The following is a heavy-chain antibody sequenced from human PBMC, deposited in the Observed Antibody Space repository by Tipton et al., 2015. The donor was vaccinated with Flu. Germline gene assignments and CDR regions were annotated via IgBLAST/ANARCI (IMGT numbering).Heavy chain of an antibody. CDR3: TRDKTNILRYFEAGMDV. CDR2: ISSRGVPI. D-gene: IGHD3-9*01. J-gene: IGHJ6*02. CDR1: GFTLTDYY. Sequence: QLVQSGGGLVKPGGSLRLSCAASGFTLTDYYMSWVRQAPGKGLEWVSLISSRGVPIYYADSVKGRFTISRDSAGNSLYLQMNTLRAEDTAVYYCTRDKTNILRYFEAGMDVWGQGTTVTVSS. V-gene: IGHV3-11*01.